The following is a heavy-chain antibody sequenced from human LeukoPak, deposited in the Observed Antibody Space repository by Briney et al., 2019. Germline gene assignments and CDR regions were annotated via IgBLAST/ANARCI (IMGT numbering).Heavy chain of an antibody. D-gene: IGHD4/OR15-4a*01. CDR2: IYHSGST. CDR1: GYSISSGNY. CDR3: VRGPYGASISKWFDP. J-gene: IGHJ5*02. Sequence: SETLSLTCTVSGYSISSGNYWGWIRQSPGKGLEWIGTIYHSGSTYYNPSLRSRVTMSVDTSKNQFSLQLRSMTTTDTAVYFCVRGPYGASISKWFDPWGQGTQVIVSP. V-gene: IGHV4-38-2*02.